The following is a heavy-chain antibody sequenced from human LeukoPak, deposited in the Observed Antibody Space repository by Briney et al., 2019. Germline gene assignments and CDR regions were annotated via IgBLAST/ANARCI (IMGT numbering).Heavy chain of an antibody. J-gene: IGHJ6*02. CDR2: ISWNSGSI. Sequence: GGSLRLSCAASGFTFDDYAMHWVRQAPGKGLVWVSGISWNSGSIGYADSVKGRFTISRDNAKNSLYLQMNSLRAEDTALYYCAKRGLYYYGMDVWGQGTTVTVSS. CDR3: AKRGLYYYGMDV. CDR1: GFTFDDYA. D-gene: IGHD2-21*01. V-gene: IGHV3-9*01.